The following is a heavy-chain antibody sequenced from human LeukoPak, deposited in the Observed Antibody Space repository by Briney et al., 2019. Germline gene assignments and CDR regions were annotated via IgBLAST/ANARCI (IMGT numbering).Heavy chain of an antibody. CDR1: GVSISSGGYY. V-gene: IGHV4-31*03. Sequence: SQTLSLTCTVSGVSISSGGYYWSWIRQHPGKGLEWIGYIYYGGGSYHNPSLQSRVSISVDTAENQFSLKLSSVTAADTAIYYCASQAATTEEPFDFWGQGTLVTVSS. D-gene: IGHD5-12*01. CDR3: ASQAATTEEPFDF. J-gene: IGHJ4*02. CDR2: IYYGGGS.